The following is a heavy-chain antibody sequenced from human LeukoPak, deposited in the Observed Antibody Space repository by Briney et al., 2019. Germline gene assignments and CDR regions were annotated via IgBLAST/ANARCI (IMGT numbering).Heavy chain of an antibody. V-gene: IGHV3-30*18. D-gene: IGHD6-19*01. CDR3: AKEFPVAGSPFDY. CDR2: ISYDGSNK. Sequence: PGGSLRLSCAASGFTVSSYGMHWVRQAPGKGLEWVAVISYDGSNKYSADSVKGRFTISRDNSKNTLYLQMNSLRAEDTAVYYCAKEFPVAGSPFDYWGQGTLVTVSS. CDR1: GFTVSSYG. J-gene: IGHJ4*02.